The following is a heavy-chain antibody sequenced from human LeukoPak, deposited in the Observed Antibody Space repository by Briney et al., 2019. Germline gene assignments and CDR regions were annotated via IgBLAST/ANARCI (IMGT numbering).Heavy chain of an antibody. Sequence: GGSLRLSCAASGFTFSNYWMSWVRQAPGKGLEWVANIKEDGSEKYYVDSVKGRFTISRDNAKKSLYLQMNSLRAEDTAVYYCANVYSEIYYGGPDWGQGTLVTVSS. V-gene: IGHV3-7*01. CDR3: ANVYSEIYYGGPD. J-gene: IGHJ4*02. D-gene: IGHD1-26*01. CDR1: GFTFSNYW. CDR2: IKEDGSEK.